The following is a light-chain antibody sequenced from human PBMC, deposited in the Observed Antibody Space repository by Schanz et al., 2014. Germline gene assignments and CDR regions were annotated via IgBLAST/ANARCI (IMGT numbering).Light chain of an antibody. CDR2: GND. CDR1: RSNIGGNN. Sequence: QSVLTQPPSASGPPGQRVTISCSGSRSNIGGNNVNWYQQFPGTAPKLLIYGNDHRPSGVPDRFSGSKSGNTASLTVSGLQAEDEGDFYCCSYAGGQNYVFGTGTKLTVL. CDR3: CSYAGGQNYV. J-gene: IGLJ1*01. V-gene: IGLV1-44*01.